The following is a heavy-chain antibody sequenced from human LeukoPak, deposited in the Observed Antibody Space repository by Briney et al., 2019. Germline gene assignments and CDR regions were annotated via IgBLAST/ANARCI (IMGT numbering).Heavy chain of an antibody. J-gene: IGHJ4*02. CDR1: GYTFTSYA. Sequence: GASVKVSCKASGYTFTSYAMNWVRQAPGQGLEWMGWINTNTGNPTYAQGFTGRFVFSLDTSVSTAYLQISSLKAEDTAVYYCAREGVEMATRAFDYWGQGTLVTVSS. CDR2: INTNTGNP. V-gene: IGHV7-4-1*02. D-gene: IGHD5-24*01. CDR3: AREGVEMATRAFDY.